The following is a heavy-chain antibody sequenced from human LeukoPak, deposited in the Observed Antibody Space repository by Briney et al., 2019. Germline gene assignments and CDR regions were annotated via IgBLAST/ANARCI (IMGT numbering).Heavy chain of an antibody. D-gene: IGHD3-10*01. CDR2: IYHSGST. V-gene: IGHV4-4*02. CDR3: AREMFRGVIGY. Sequence: SETLSLTCAVSGGSISSSNWWSWVRQPPGKGLEWIGEIYHSGSTNYKPSLKRRVTISVDKSKNQFSLKVRYVTAADTAVYYCAREMFRGVIGYWGQGTLVTVSS. J-gene: IGHJ4*02. CDR1: GGSISSSNW.